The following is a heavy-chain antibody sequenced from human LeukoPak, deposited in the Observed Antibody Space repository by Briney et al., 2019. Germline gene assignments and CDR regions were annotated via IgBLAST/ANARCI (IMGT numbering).Heavy chain of an antibody. CDR2: ISGSGGST. D-gene: IGHD6-13*01. CDR1: GFTFSSYA. V-gene: IGHV3-23*01. Sequence: PGGSLRLSCAASGFTFSSYAMSWVRQAPGKGLEWVSAISGSGGSTYYADSVKGRFTISRDNSKNTLYLQMNSPRAEDTAVYYCAKVYSSSRYYRHWGQGTLVTVSS. CDR3: AKVYSSSRYYRH. J-gene: IGHJ1*01.